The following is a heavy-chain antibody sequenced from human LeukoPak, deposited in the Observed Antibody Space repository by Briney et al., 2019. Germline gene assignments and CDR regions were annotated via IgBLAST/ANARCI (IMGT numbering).Heavy chain of an antibody. CDR1: GFSFNMYW. V-gene: IGHV5-51*01. CDR3: ARRQGCSNTACPPDY. J-gene: IGHJ4*02. Sequence: GESLKISCKGSGFSFNMYWIGWVRQMPGKGLERMGIIYPGDSDTRYSPSFQGQVTISVDKSISTAYLQWSSLKASDTAMYYCARRQGCSNTACPPDYWGQGTLVTVSS. D-gene: IGHD2-2*01. CDR2: IYPGDSDT.